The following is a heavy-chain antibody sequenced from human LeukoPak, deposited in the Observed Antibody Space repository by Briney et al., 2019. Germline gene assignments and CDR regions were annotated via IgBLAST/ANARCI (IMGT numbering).Heavy chain of an antibody. Sequence: GGSPRLSCAASGFTFDDYAMHWVRQAPGKGLEWVSGISWNSGSIGYADSVKGRFTISRDNAKNSLYLQMNSLRAEDTALYYCAKGGDGYNWNAFDIWGQGTMVTVSS. CDR1: GFTFDDYA. V-gene: IGHV3-9*01. CDR3: AKGGDGYNWNAFDI. D-gene: IGHD5-24*01. J-gene: IGHJ3*02. CDR2: ISWNSGSI.